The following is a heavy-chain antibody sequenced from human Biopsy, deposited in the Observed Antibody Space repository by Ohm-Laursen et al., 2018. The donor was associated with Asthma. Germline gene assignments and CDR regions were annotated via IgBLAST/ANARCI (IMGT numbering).Heavy chain of an antibody. V-gene: IGHV4-59*01. CDR2: IYYRGNT. Sequence: SETLSLTWAVPAASISSYYYSWIRQPPGKGLEWIGYIYYRGNTNYNPSLKSRVTISVDTSKNQFSLKLTSVTAADTAVYYCARTSQRATVVHFDYWGQGTLVTVSS. D-gene: IGHD4-23*01. J-gene: IGHJ4*02. CDR1: AASISSYY. CDR3: ARTSQRATVVHFDY.